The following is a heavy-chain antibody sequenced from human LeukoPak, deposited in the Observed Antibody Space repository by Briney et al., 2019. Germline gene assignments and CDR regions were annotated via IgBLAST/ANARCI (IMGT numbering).Heavy chain of an antibody. J-gene: IGHJ4*02. CDR1: GFTFSSYS. CDR2: ISRNSTYI. CDR3: ASDEGNYFDY. V-gene: IGHV3-21*01. Sequence: GGSLRLSCAASGFTFSSYSMNWVRQAPGKGLEWVASISRNSTYIHYADSVKGRFTISRDNARNSLFLQMNSLRAEDTAIYYCASDEGNYFDYWGQGTLVTVSS.